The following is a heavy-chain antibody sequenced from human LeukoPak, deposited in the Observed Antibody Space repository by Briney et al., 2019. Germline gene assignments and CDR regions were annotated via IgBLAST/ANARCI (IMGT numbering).Heavy chain of an antibody. CDR2: INHSGST. V-gene: IGHV4-34*01. D-gene: IGHD6-13*01. CDR3: AGSSSWYYC. CDR1: GGSFSGYY. Sequence: SETLSLTCAVYGGSFSGYYWSWIRQPPGKGLEWIGEINHSGSTNYNPSLKSRVTISVDTSKNQFSLKLSSVTAADTAVYYCAGSSSWYYCWGQGTLVTVSS. J-gene: IGHJ4*02.